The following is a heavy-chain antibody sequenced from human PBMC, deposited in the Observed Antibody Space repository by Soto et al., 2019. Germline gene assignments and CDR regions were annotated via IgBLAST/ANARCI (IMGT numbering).Heavy chain of an antibody. J-gene: IGHJ3*02. CDR2: ISGSGGST. CDR3: AKDKEAIPAAPDAFDI. D-gene: IGHD2-2*01. V-gene: IGHV3-23*01. Sequence: GGSLRLSCAASGFTFSSYAMSWVRQAPGKGLEWVSAISGSGGSTYYADSVKGRFTISRDNSKNTLYLQMNSLRAEDTAVYYCAKDKEAIPAAPDAFDIWGQGTMVTV. CDR1: GFTFSSYA.